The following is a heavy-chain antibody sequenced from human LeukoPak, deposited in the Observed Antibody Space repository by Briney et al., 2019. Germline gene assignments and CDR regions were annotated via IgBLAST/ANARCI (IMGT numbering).Heavy chain of an antibody. CDR3: AKGVNYAPLDS. CDR1: RFTFGSSA. D-gene: IGHD1-7*01. Sequence: GGSLRLSCAASRFTFGSSAMTWVRQAPGKGLEWVSAIGNSGGDTIYTDSVKGRFTISRDNSKNTLYLQMNSLRAEDSAVYYCAKGVNYAPLDSWGQGTLVTVSS. V-gene: IGHV3-23*01. J-gene: IGHJ4*02. CDR2: IGNSGGDT.